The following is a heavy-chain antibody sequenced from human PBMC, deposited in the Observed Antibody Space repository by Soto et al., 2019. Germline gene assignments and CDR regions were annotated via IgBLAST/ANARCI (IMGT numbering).Heavy chain of an antibody. Sequence: QLQESGPGLVKPSQTLSLTCTVSGGSISSGGYYWSWILQHPGKGLELIGYIYASGSTYYHPSRKSRVTISVDTSKNQFSLQLSSVTAADTAVYYCARSFAAAGWYFDLWGRGTLVTVSS. CDR1: GGSISSGGYY. D-gene: IGHD6-13*01. CDR2: IYASGST. J-gene: IGHJ2*01. V-gene: IGHV4-31*03. CDR3: ARSFAAAGWYFDL.